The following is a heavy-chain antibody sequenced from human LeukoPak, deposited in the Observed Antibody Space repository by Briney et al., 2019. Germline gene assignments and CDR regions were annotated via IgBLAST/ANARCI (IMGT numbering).Heavy chain of an antibody. Sequence: SETLSLTCTVSGGSTSSGDYYWSWIRQPPRKGLEWIGYIYYSGSTLYNPSLKSRVTISEDTSKSQFSLKLTSVTAADTAVYYCVRANMMRVPFDYWGQGTLVTVSS. CDR1: GGSTSSGDYY. D-gene: IGHD3-16*01. V-gene: IGHV4-30-4*08. CDR2: IYYSGST. J-gene: IGHJ4*02. CDR3: VRANMMRVPFDY.